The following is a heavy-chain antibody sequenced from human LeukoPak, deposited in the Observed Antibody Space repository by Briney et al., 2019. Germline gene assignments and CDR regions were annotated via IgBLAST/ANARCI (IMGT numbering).Heavy chain of an antibody. D-gene: IGHD2-2*01. J-gene: IGHJ4*02. V-gene: IGHV3-21*01. CDR3: AMQTEQDCSGTSCYGEFDY. CDR2: ISSSSSYI. Sequence: GGSLRLSCAASGFTFSSYSMNWVRQAPGKGLEWVSSISSSSSYIYYADSVKGRFTISRDNAKNSLYLQMNSLRAEDTAVYYCAMQTEQDCSGTSCYGEFDYWGQGTLVTVSS. CDR1: GFTFSSYS.